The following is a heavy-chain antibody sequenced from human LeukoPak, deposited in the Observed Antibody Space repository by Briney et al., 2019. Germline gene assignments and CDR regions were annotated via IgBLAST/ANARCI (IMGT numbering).Heavy chain of an antibody. D-gene: IGHD3-16*01. CDR3: AKNAGDGGYYYYLDV. J-gene: IGHJ6*03. CDR1: GFTFNNYA. V-gene: IGHV3-23*01. Sequence: GGSLRLSCAASGFTFNNYAMSWVRQAPGKGLEWVSTISGGDTTYYSVKGRFIISRDNSKNTLFLQLNSLRAEDTAIYFCAKNAGDGGYYYYLDVWGKGTPVTVSS. CDR2: ISGGDTT.